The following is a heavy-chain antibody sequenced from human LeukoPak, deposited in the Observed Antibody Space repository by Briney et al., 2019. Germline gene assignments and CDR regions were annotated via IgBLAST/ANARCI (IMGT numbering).Heavy chain of an antibody. CDR3: ASLSPSSSSSY. J-gene: IGHJ4*02. CDR2: IYYSGST. CDR1: GGSLSSSSYY. V-gene: IGHV4-39*01. D-gene: IGHD6-6*01. Sequence: SETLSLTCTVSGGSLSSSSYYWGWIRQPPGKGLEWIANIYYSGSTYYNPSLKSRVTISVDTSKIQFSLKLSSVTAADTAVYYCASLSPSSSSSYWGRGTLVTVSS.